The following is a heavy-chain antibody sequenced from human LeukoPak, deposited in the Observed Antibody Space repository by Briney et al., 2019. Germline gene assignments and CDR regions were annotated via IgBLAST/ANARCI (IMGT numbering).Heavy chain of an antibody. CDR2: ISSSSSTI. D-gene: IGHD5-18*01. Sequence: SGGSLRLSCAASGFTFSSYSMNWVRQAPGKGLEWVSYISSSSSTIYYADSVKGRFTISRDNAKNSLYLQMNGLRAEDTAVYYCARGLSYADYWGQGTLVTVSS. CDR3: ARGLSYADY. CDR1: GFTFSSYS. V-gene: IGHV3-48*01. J-gene: IGHJ4*02.